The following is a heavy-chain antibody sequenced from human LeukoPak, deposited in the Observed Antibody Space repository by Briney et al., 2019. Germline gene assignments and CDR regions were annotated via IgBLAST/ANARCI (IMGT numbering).Heavy chain of an antibody. D-gene: IGHD6-13*01. Sequence: GESLKISCKGSGYSFTSYWIGWVRQMPGKGLEWMGIIYPGDSDTRYSPSFQGQVTISADRSISTAYLQWSSLKASDTAMYYCASTSLLVSSSWLNTFDYWGQGTLVTVSS. CDR2: IYPGDSDT. CDR1: GYSFTSYW. CDR3: ASTSLLVSSSWLNTFDY. J-gene: IGHJ4*02. V-gene: IGHV5-51*01.